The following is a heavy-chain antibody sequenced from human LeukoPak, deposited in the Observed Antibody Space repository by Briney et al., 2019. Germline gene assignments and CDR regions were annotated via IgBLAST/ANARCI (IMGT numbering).Heavy chain of an antibody. CDR2: ISAYNGNT. J-gene: IGHJ4*02. D-gene: IGHD3-22*01. V-gene: IGHV1-18*01. Sequence: GASVKVSCKASGYTFTSYDISWVRQAPGQGLEWMGWISAYNGNTNYVQKLQGRITMTTDTSTSTAYMELRSLRSDDTAMYYCATLDYYDSTGYWGQGTLVTVSS. CDR3: ATLDYYDSTGY. CDR1: GYTFTSYD.